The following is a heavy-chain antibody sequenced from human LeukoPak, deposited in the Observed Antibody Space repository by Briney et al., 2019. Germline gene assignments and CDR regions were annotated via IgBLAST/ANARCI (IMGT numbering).Heavy chain of an antibody. CDR2: INHSGRT. Sequence: KPSETLSLTCAVYGGSFSAYFWGWIRQPPGKGLEWIGEINHSGRTYYNPSLKSRVTISVDTSKNQFSLNLSSVTAADTAVYYCARDVVVVPAAIHYGMDVWGQGTTVTVSS. J-gene: IGHJ6*02. D-gene: IGHD2-2*01. V-gene: IGHV4-34*01. CDR3: ARDVVVVPAAIHYGMDV. CDR1: GGSFSAYF.